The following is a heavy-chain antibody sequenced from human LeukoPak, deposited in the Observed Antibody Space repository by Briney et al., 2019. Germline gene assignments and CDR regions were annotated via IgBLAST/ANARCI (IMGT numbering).Heavy chain of an antibody. CDR2: INPNSGGT. D-gene: IGHD6-13*01. CDR1: GYTFTGYY. V-gene: IGHV1-2*04. J-gene: IGHJ6*02. Sequence: GASVKVSCKASGYTFTGYYMHWMRQAPGQGLEWMGWINPNSGGTNYAQKFQGWVTMTRDTSISTAYMELSRLRSDDTAVYYCARGGTSGIAAAGTYYGMDVWGQGTTVTVSS. CDR3: ARGGTSGIAAAGTYYGMDV.